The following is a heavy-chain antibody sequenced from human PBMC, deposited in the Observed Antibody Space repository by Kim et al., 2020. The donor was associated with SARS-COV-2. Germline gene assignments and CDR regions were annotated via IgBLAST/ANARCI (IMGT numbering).Heavy chain of an antibody. CDR3: GRDLSGSFAPDY. CDR1: GFTFSNYG. CDR2: IWSDGSSE. V-gene: IGHV3-33*01. Sequence: GGSLRLSCAASGFTFSNYGIHWVRQAPGKGLEWVALIWSDGSSEYYADSVKGRFTISRDNSKNTLYLQMNTLRADDTAVYYCGRDLSGSFAPDYWGQGTLVTVSS. D-gene: IGHD1-26*01. J-gene: IGHJ4*02.